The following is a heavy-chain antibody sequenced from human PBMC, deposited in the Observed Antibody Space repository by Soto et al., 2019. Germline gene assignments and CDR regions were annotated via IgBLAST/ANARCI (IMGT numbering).Heavy chain of an antibody. D-gene: IGHD3-9*01. CDR2: ISAYNGNT. CDR3: ARGKAYDILTGYYFNWFDP. V-gene: IGHV1-18*03. J-gene: IGHJ5*02. Sequence: ASVKVSCKASGYTSTSYGISWVRQAPGQGLEWMGWISAYNGNTNYAQKLQGRVTMTTDTSTSTAYMELRSLRSDDMAVYYCARGKAYDILTGYYFNWFDPWGQRTLVTVSS. CDR1: GYTSTSYG.